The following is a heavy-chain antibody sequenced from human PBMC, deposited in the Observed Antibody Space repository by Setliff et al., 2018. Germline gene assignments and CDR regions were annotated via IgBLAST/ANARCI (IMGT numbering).Heavy chain of an antibody. V-gene: IGHV1-18*01. CDR3: ARAGSAPARRKGVFEY. D-gene: IGHD6-13*01. J-gene: IGHJ4*02. Sequence: GASVKVSCKSSGFTFTDYGITWVRQVPGQGLEWMGWINNYNFNTQYAQKFQGRVTVTTDTSTTTAYMELRSLRADDTAVYYCARAGSAPARRKGVFEYWGQGTLVTVSS. CDR2: INNYNFNT. CDR1: GFTFTDYG.